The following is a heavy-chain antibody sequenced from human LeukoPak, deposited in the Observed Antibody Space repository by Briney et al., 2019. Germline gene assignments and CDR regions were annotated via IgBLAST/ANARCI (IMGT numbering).Heavy chain of an antibody. CDR2: ISYDGSNK. D-gene: IGHD3-22*01. CDR1: GFTFSSYA. Sequence: GGSLRLSCAASGFTFSSYAMHWVRQAPGKGLEWVAVISYDGSNKYYADSVKGRFTISRDDSENTLYLQMNSLRAEDTAVYYCARGDYYGSSGYYPYYFDYWGQGTLVTVSS. V-gene: IGHV3-30*04. J-gene: IGHJ4*02. CDR3: ARGDYYGSSGYYPYYFDY.